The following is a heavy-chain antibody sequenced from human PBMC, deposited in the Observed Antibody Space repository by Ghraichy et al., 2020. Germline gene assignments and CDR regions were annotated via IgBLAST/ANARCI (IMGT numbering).Heavy chain of an antibody. V-gene: IGHV3-21*01. D-gene: IGHD6-19*01. CDR3: ARERIAVTGTDRGYFYGMDV. J-gene: IGHJ6*02. CDR1: GFTFSTYS. Sequence: GGSLRLSCAASGFTFSTYSMNWVRQAPGKGLEWVSYISSSSSYKYYADSVKGRFTISRDNAKNSLYLQTNSLRAEDTAIYYCARERIAVTGTDRGYFYGMDVWGQGTTVTVSS. CDR2: ISSSSSYK.